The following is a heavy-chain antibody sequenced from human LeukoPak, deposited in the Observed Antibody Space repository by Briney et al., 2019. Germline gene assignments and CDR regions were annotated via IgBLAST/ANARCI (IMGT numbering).Heavy chain of an antibody. J-gene: IGHJ4*02. D-gene: IGHD5-12*01. V-gene: IGHV3-23*01. CDR1: GFTFSSYA. Sequence: PGGSLRLSCAASGFTFSSYAMSWVRQAPGKGLEWVSAISGSGGSTYYADSVKGRFTISRDNSKNTLYLQMSSLRAEDTAVYYCARDSGYDRAPDYWGQGTLVTVSS. CDR2: ISGSGGST. CDR3: ARDSGYDRAPDY.